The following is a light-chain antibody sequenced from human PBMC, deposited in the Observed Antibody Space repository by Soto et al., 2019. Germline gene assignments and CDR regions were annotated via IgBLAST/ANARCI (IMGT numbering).Light chain of an antibody. CDR3: QQYNNWPLT. CDR2: GAS. V-gene: IGKV3D-15*01. J-gene: IGKJ4*01. CDR1: QSVSSN. Sequence: EFVLTQSPGTLSLSPGERATLSCRASQSVSSNLAWYQQKPGQAPRLLIYGASNRATGIPDRFSGSGSGTDFTLTISRLEPEDFALYYCQQYNNWPLTFGGGTKVDI.